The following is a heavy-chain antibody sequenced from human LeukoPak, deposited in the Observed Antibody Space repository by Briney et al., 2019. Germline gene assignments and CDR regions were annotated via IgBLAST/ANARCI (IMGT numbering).Heavy chain of an antibody. CDR3: ARSNPNRNALDL. Sequence: GGSLRLSCAASGFTLNSYLLSWVRQAPGRGLEWVANIKKDGSEENYLDSVKGRFTVSRDNAKNSLNLQMNSLRGEDTAVYYCARSNPNRNALDLWGQGTMVTISS. D-gene: IGHD1-14*01. CDR2: IKKDGSEE. J-gene: IGHJ3*01. V-gene: IGHV3-7*01. CDR1: GFTLNSYL.